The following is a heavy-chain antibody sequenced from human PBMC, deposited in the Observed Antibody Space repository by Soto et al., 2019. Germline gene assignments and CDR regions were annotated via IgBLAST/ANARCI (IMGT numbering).Heavy chain of an antibody. CDR3: ARHSGSYFRDY. J-gene: IGHJ4*02. D-gene: IGHD1-26*01. Sequence: QVQLQESGPGLVKPSGTLSLTCAVSGDSISSSNWWSWVRQPPGKGLEWIGEIYHSGRTNYNPSLKLRVTISVDKSKNQFSLNLTSVTAADTAVYYCARHSGSYFRDYWGQGTLVTVSS. CDR2: IYHSGRT. V-gene: IGHV4-4*02. CDR1: GDSISSSNW.